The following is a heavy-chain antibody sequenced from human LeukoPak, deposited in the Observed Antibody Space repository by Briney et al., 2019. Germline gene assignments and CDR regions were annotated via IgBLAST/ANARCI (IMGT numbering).Heavy chain of an antibody. Sequence: ASVKVSCKASGYTFTSYGISWVRQAPGQGLEWMGGIIPIFGTANYAQKFQGRVTITTDESTSTAYMELSSLRSEDTAVYYCASQSLEYNWFDPWGQGTLVTVSS. CDR2: IIPIFGTA. CDR3: ASQSLEYNWFDP. V-gene: IGHV1-69*05. CDR1: GYTFTSYG. D-gene: IGHD3-3*01. J-gene: IGHJ5*02.